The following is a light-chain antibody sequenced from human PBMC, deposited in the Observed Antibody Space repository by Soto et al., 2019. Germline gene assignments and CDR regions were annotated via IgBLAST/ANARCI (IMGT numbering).Light chain of an antibody. CDR1: QSISSY. J-gene: IGKJ4*01. V-gene: IGKV1-9*01. Sequence: IQLTQSPSSLSVSVGDRVTITCRASQSISSYLAWYQQKPGKAPKLLIYAASTLQDGVPSRFSGSGSGTDFTLTISSLQHELFASYASQHRNCHPLTFGGGNKVAIK. CDR3: QHRNCHPLT. CDR2: AAS.